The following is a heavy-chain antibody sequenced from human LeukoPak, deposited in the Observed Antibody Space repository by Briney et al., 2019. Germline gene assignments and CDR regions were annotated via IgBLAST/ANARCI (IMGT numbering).Heavy chain of an antibody. CDR3: ARLRGILDAFDI. Sequence: GGSLRLSCAASGFTFSSYSMNWVRQAPGKGLEWVSYISSSSSTICYADSVKGRFTISRDNAKNSLYLQMNSLRAEDTAVYYCARLRGILDAFDIWGQGTMVTVSS. CDR2: ISSSSSTI. V-gene: IGHV3-48*04. D-gene: IGHD1-14*01. J-gene: IGHJ3*02. CDR1: GFTFSSYS.